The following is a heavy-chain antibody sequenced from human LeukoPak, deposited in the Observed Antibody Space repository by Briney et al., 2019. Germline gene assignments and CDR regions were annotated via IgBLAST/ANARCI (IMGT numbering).Heavy chain of an antibody. J-gene: IGHJ4*02. CDR1: GGTFSSYA. V-gene: IGHV1-69*05. D-gene: IGHD5-18*01. CDR3: AIRGYSYGFEIDY. CDR2: IIPIFGTA. Sequence: SVKVSCKASGGTFSSYAISWVRQAPGQGLEWMGGIIPIFGTANYAQKFQGRVTTTTDESTSTAYMELSSLRSEDTAVYYCAIRGYSYGFEIDYWGQGTLVTVSS.